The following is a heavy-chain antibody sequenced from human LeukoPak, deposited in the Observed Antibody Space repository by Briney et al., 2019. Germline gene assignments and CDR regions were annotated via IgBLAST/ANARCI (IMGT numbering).Heavy chain of an antibody. J-gene: IGHJ4*02. CDR2: ISGSGGST. CDR1: GFTFSSYA. D-gene: IGHD6-19*01. V-gene: IGHV3-23*01. Sequence: GGSLRLSCAASGFTFSSYAMSWVRQAPGKGLEWVSAISGSGGSTDYADSVKGRFTISRDNSKNTLYLQMNSLRAEDAAVYYCAKKRSSGLYDFDYWGQGTLVTVPS. CDR3: AKKRSSGLYDFDY.